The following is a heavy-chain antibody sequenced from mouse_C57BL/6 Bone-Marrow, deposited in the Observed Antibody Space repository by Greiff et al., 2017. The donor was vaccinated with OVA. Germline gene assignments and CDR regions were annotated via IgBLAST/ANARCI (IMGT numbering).Heavy chain of an antibody. D-gene: IGHD2-5*01. CDR3: TRGDSNYYAMDY. V-gene: IGHV1-15*01. J-gene: IGHJ4*01. CDR1: GYTFTDYE. CDR2: IDPETGGT. Sequence: VQLQESGAELVRPGASVTMTCKASGYTFTDYEMHWVKQTPVHGLEWIGAIDPETGGTAYNQKSKSKGIRTADNTSSAVYMEHRSLTSEDSAVYYCTRGDSNYYAMDYWGQGTSVTGSS.